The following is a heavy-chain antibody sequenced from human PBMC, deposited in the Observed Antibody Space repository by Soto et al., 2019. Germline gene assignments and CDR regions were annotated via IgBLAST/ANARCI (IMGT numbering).Heavy chain of an antibody. Sequence: SETLSLTCAVYSGSFSGYYWTWIRQPPGQGLERIGEIYQGLSIVYNPSLESRATISGDSSKNQFSLELTSVTAADTGVYYCARHGGYYFDYWGQGALVTVSS. V-gene: IGHV4-34*01. D-gene: IGHD3-16*01. CDR1: SGSFSGYY. CDR2: IYQGLSI. CDR3: ARHGGYYFDY. J-gene: IGHJ4*02.